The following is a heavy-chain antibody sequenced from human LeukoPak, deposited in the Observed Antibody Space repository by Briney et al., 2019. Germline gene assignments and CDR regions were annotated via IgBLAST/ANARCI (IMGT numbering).Heavy chain of an antibody. V-gene: IGHV3-9*03. D-gene: IGHD3-16*01. Sequence: GRSLRLSCAASGFTFDDYAMHWVRQAPGKGLEWVSGISWNSGSIGYADSVKGRFTISRDNAKNSLYLQMNSLRAEDMALYYCTKGIALYGGGAFDIWGQGTMVTVSS. CDR1: GFTFDDYA. CDR3: TKGIALYGGGAFDI. CDR2: ISWNSGSI. J-gene: IGHJ3*02.